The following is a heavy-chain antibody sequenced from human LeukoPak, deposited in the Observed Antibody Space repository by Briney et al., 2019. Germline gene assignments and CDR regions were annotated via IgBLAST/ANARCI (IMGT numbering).Heavy chain of an antibody. CDR1: VFTVSSYA. Sequence: GASLRLSCAASVFTVSSYAMSWVRQAPGKGLEWVSAISGSGGSTYYADSVKGRFTISRDNSKNTLYLQMNSLRAEDTAVYYCAKAPIAVAGKGAYFDYWGQATLVTVSS. CDR3: AKAPIAVAGKGAYFDY. CDR2: ISGSGGST. D-gene: IGHD6-19*01. V-gene: IGHV3-23*01. J-gene: IGHJ4*02.